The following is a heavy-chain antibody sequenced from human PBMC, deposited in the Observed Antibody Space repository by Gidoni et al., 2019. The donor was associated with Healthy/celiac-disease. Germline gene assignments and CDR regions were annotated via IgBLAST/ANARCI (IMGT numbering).Heavy chain of an antibody. CDR2: IYYSGST. V-gene: IGHV4-31*03. CDR1: GGSISSGGYY. D-gene: IGHD7-27*01. Sequence: QVQLQESGPGLVKPSQTLSLTCTVSGGSISSGGYYWSWIRQHPGKGLEWIGYIYYSGSTYYNPSLKSRVTISVDTSKNQFSLKLSSVTAADTAVYYCATWGPTIYYYYGMDVWGQGTTVTVSS. CDR3: ATWGPTIYYYYGMDV. J-gene: IGHJ6*02.